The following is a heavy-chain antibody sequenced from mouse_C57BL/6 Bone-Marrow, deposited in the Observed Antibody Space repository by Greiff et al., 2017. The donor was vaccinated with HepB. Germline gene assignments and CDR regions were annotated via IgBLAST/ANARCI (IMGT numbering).Heavy chain of an antibody. Sequence: QVQLQQSGAELVRPGSSVKLSCKASGYTFTSYWMDWVKQRPGQGLEWIGNIYPSDSETHYNQKFKDKATLTVDKSSSTAYMQLSSLTSEDSAVYYCARGLRRYFDYWGQGTTLTVSS. CDR2: IYPSDSET. CDR3: ARGLRRYFDY. J-gene: IGHJ2*01. V-gene: IGHV1-61*01. CDR1: GYTFTSYW. D-gene: IGHD3-1*01.